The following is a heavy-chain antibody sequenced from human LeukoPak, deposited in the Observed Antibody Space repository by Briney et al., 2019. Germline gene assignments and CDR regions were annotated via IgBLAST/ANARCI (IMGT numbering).Heavy chain of an antibody. V-gene: IGHV7-4-1*02. J-gene: IGHJ6*03. CDR1: GYTFTSYA. D-gene: IGHD6-19*01. CDR3: AREPYSSGWLYYYYMDV. CDR2: INTNTGNP. Sequence: ASVKVSCKASGYTFTSYAMNWVRQAPGQGLEWMGWINTNTGNPTYAQGFTGRLVFSLDTSVSTAYLQISSLKAEDTAVYYCAREPYSSGWLYYYYMDVWGKGTTVTVSS.